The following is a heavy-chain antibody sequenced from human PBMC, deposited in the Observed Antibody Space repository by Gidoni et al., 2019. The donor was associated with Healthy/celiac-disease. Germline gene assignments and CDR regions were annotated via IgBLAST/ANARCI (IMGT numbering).Heavy chain of an antibody. Sequence: EVQLLESGGGLVQPGGSLRLSCAASGFTFSSYAMSWVRQAPGKGLEWVSAISGSGGSTYYADSVKGRFTISRDNSKNTLYLQMNSLRAEDTAVYYCAKDKGDIVVVPAAMRYNWFDPWGQGTLVTVSS. CDR2: ISGSGGST. J-gene: IGHJ5*02. V-gene: IGHV3-23*01. CDR1: GFTFSSYA. D-gene: IGHD2-2*01. CDR3: AKDKGDIVVVPAAMRYNWFDP.